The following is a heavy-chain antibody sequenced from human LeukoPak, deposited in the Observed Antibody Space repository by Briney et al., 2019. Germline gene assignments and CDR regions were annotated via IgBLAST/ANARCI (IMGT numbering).Heavy chain of an antibody. Sequence: GRSLRLSCTGSGFTFGDYAMSWFRQAPGKGLEWVAVIWYDGSNKYYADSVKGRFTISRDNSKNTLYLQMNSLRAEDTAVYYCAKSAGGNLNYFDYWGQGTLVTVSS. CDR2: IWYDGSNK. J-gene: IGHJ4*02. CDR3: AKSAGGNLNYFDY. V-gene: IGHV3-33*06. CDR1: GFTFGDYA. D-gene: IGHD6-13*01.